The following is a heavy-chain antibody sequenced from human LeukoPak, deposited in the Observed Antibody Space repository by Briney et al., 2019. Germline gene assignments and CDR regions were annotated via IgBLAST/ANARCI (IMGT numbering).Heavy chain of an antibody. CDR2: IYYSGST. CDR1: GGSISSYY. V-gene: IGHV4-59*01. CDR3: ARGHLRGSSGEDYYYYYGMDV. D-gene: IGHD6-19*01. Sequence: PSETLSLTCTVSGGSISSYYWSWIRQPPGKGLEWLGYIYYSGSTNYNPSLKSRVTISVDTSKNQFSLKLSSVTAADTAVYYCARGHLRGSSGEDYYYYYGMDVWGQGTTVTVSS. J-gene: IGHJ6*02.